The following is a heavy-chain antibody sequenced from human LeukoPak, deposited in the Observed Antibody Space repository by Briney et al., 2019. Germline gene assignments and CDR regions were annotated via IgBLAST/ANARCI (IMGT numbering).Heavy chain of an antibody. D-gene: IGHD6-13*01. CDR1: GVTFGDHA. Sequence: GRSLRLSCTASGVTFGDHAMSWVRQAPGKGLEWVGFIRSKPYGGTTEYAASVKGRFIISRDDSKTIAYLQMNSLKSEDTAVYYCTTGSATGTGSGYWGQGTLVTVSS. CDR3: TTGSATGTGSGY. CDR2: IRSKPYGGTT. V-gene: IGHV3-49*04. J-gene: IGHJ4*02.